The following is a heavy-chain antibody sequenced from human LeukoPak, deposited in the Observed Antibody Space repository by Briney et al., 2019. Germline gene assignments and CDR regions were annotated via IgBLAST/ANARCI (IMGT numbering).Heavy chain of an antibody. D-gene: IGHD3-10*01. CDR2: VYYSGTT. Sequence: SETLSLTCTVSGGSMSSRYWSWIRQPPGKGLEWIGYVYYSGTTNSNPSLKSRVTISVDTSKNQFSLNLRSVTAADTAVYYCARDVARSGDLYGWFDPWGQGTLVIVSS. CDR3: ARDVARSGDLYGWFDP. CDR1: GGSMSSRY. J-gene: IGHJ5*02. V-gene: IGHV4-59*11.